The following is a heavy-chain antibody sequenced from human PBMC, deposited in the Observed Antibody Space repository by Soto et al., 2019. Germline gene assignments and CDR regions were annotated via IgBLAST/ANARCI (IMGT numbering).Heavy chain of an antibody. Sequence: QVQLVQSGAEVKKPGSSVKVSCKASGGTFGSYAISWVRQAPGQGLEWMGGIIPIPGTANYAQKFQGRVTNAADESTSTAYMELSNLRSEDTAVYYCARSQGSSTSLEIYYYYYYGMDVWGQGTTVTVSS. CDR1: GGTFGSYA. D-gene: IGHD2-2*01. CDR2: IIPIPGTA. J-gene: IGHJ6*02. CDR3: ARSQGSSTSLEIYYYYYYGMDV. V-gene: IGHV1-69*01.